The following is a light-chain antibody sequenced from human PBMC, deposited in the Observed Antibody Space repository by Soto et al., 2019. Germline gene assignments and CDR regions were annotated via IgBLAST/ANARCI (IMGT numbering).Light chain of an antibody. CDR2: DAS. CDR3: QQRSNWPPT. J-gene: IGKJ5*01. V-gene: IGKV3-11*01. Sequence: EIVLTQSPGTLSLSPGERATFSCRASQSVSSYLAWYQQKPGQAPRLLIYDASNRATGIPARFSGSGSGTDFTLTISSLEPEDFAVYYCQQRSNWPPTFGQGTRLEI. CDR1: QSVSSY.